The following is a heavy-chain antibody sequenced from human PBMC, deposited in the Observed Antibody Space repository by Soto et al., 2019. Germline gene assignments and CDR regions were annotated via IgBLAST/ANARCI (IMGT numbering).Heavy chain of an antibody. D-gene: IGHD3-9*01. CDR3: ARTGGSYDILTGYYYKYYFDS. CDR1: GDSISPYF. CDR2: IYYSGST. J-gene: IGHJ4*02. Sequence: KTSETLSLTCTVSGDSISPYFWSWIRQPPGKGLEWIGYIYYSGSTNYNPSLKSRVTISVDTSKNQFSLKLSSVTAADTAVYYCARTGGSYDILTGYYYKYYFDSWGQGTLVTVSS. V-gene: IGHV4-59*13.